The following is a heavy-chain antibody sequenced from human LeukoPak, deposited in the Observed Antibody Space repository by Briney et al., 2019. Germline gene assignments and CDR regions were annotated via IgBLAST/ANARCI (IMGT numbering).Heavy chain of an antibody. J-gene: IGHJ4*02. V-gene: IGHV4-59*08. CDR2: IYYSGST. D-gene: IGHD5-24*01. Sequence: PSETLSLTCTVSGGSISSYYWSWIRQPPGKGPEWIGYIYYSGSTNYNPSLKSRVTISVDTSKNQFSLKLSSVTAADTAVYYCARSRDGYNSRDFDYWGQGTLVTVSS. CDR1: GGSISSYY. CDR3: ARSRDGYNSRDFDY.